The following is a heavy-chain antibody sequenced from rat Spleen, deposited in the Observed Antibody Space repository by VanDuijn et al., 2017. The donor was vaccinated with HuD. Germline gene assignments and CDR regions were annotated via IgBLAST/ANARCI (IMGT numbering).Heavy chain of an antibody. CDR1: GFTFSDYY. CDR3: TRRGNWVYWHFDF. Sequence: EVQLVESGGGLEQPGGSLKLSCAASGFTFSDYYMAWVRQAPKKGLEWVASISYEGSSTYYPDSVKGRFTISRDNAKSTLYLQMDSLRSEDAATYYCTRRGNWVYWHFDFWGPGTMVTVSS. V-gene: IGHV5-22*01. J-gene: IGHJ1*01. CDR2: ISYEGSST. D-gene: IGHD1-7*01.